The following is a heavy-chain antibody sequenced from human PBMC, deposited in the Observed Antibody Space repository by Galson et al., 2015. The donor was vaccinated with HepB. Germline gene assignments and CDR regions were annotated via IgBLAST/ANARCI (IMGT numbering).Heavy chain of an antibody. CDR3: ASSAKGGYYYYYMDV. J-gene: IGHJ6*03. CDR1: GYTFTGYY. D-gene: IGHD1-26*01. Sequence: SVKVSCKASGYTFTGYYIHWVRQAPGQGLEWMGRINPNSGDTNYAQKFQGRVTMTRDTSISTAYMELSRLRSDDTAVYYCASSAKGGYYYYYMDVWGKGTTVAVSS. CDR2: INPNSGDT. V-gene: IGHV1-2*06.